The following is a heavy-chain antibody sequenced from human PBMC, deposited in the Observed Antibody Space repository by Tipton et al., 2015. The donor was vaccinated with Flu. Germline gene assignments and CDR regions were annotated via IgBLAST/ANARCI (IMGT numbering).Heavy chain of an antibody. D-gene: IGHD5-24*01. J-gene: IGHJ6*02. V-gene: IGHV4-59*01. Sequence: TLSLTCTVSGGSISTYYWSWIRQPPGKGLEWIGFINYNGGTDYNPSLKSRVTISVDTSKNQFSLRLSSVTAADTAVYYCARVDGTRGMDVWGQGTTVTVS. CDR3: ARVDGTRGMDV. CDR2: INYNGGT. CDR1: GGSISTYY.